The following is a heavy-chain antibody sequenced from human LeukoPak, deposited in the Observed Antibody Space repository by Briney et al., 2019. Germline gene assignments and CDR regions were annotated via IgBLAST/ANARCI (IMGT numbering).Heavy chain of an antibody. CDR2: INPNSGGT. Sequence: ASVKVSCKASGYTFTGYYIHWVRQAPGQGLEWMGWINPNSGGTNYAQKFQGRVTMTRDTSISTAYMELSRLRSDDTAVYYCATGGYTWDTAGASYYFDYWGQGTLVTVSS. J-gene: IGHJ4*02. CDR1: GYTFTGYY. D-gene: IGHD5-18*01. CDR3: ATGGYTWDTAGASYYFDY. V-gene: IGHV1-2*02.